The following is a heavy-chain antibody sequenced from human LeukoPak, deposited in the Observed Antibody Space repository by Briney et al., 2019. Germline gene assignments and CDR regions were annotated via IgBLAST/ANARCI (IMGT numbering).Heavy chain of an antibody. V-gene: IGHV1-18*01. J-gene: IGHJ4*02. CDR1: GYTFTSYG. CDR3: ARDPPIYYYGSGPYDY. CDR2: ISAYNGNT. Sequence: ASVKVSCKASGYTFTSYGISWVRQAPGQGLEWMGWISAYNGNTNYAQKFQGRVTMTTDTSTTTAYMELRSLRSDDTAVYYCARDPPIYYYGSGPYDYWGQETLVTVSS. D-gene: IGHD3-10*01.